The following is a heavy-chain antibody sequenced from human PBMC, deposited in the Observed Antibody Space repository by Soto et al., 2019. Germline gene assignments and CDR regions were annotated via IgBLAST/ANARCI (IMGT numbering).Heavy chain of an antibody. CDR3: ARGCAGYSPYYYYYMEV. D-gene: IGHD2-15*01. CDR2: INHSGST. V-gene: IGHV4-34*01. Sequence: SETLSLTCAVYGGSFSGYYWSWIRQPPGKGLEWIGEINHSGSTNYNPSLKSRVTISVDTSKNQFSLKLSSVTAADTAVYYCARGCAGYSPYYYYYMEVWGKGTTVTVSS. J-gene: IGHJ6*03. CDR1: GGSFSGYY.